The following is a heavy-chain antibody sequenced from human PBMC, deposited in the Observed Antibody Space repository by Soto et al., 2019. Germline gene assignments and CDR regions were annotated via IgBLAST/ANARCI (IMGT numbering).Heavy chain of an antibody. CDR2: IYYSGST. J-gene: IGHJ6*03. V-gene: IGHV4-59*01. Sequence: NPSETLSLTCTVSGGSISSYYWSWIRQPPGKGLEWIGYIYYSGSTNYNPSLKSRVTISVDTSKNQFSLKLSSVTAADTAVYYCARIRGGWNYVYYMDVWGKGTTVTVSS. CDR1: GGSISSYY. CDR3: ARIRGGWNYVYYMDV. D-gene: IGHD3-10*01.